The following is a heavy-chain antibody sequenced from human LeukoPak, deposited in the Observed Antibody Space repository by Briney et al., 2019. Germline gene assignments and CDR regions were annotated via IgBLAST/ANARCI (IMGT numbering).Heavy chain of an antibody. CDR1: GYSFTNYW. CDR3: ARHPGRAAAGVDY. J-gene: IGHJ4*02. CDR2: IYPGDSDS. D-gene: IGHD6-13*01. Sequence: GESLKISCKGSGYSFTNYWIGWVRQMLGKGLEWMGTIYPGDSDSRYSPSFQGQVTISADKSISTAYLQWSSLKASDTAMYYCARHPGRAAAGVDYWGQGTLVTVSS. V-gene: IGHV5-51*01.